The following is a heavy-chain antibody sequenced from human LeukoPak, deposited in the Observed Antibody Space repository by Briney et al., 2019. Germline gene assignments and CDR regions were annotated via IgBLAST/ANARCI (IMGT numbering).Heavy chain of an antibody. Sequence: GRSLRLSCAASGFTFSSYAMHWVRQAPCKGLEWVAVISYDGSNKYYADSVKGRFTISRDNSKNTLYLQMNSLRAEDTAVYYCARDLGPVGATSPDYYYGMDVWGQGTTVTVSS. CDR1: GFTFSSYA. D-gene: IGHD1-26*01. J-gene: IGHJ6*02. CDR2: ISYDGSNK. V-gene: IGHV3-30-3*01. CDR3: ARDLGPVGATSPDYYYGMDV.